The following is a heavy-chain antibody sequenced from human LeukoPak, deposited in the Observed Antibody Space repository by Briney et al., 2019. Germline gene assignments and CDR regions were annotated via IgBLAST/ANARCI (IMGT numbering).Heavy chain of an antibody. CDR1: GFIFSSFG. CDR3: AKGGVVIPPGYYYYYMDV. D-gene: IGHD3-3*01. J-gene: IGHJ6*03. V-gene: IGHV3-33*06. CDR2: IWHDGSYK. Sequence: GGSLRLSCAASGFIFSSFGMHWVRQAPGKGLEWVAVIWHDGSYKYYLDSVKGRFTISRDNAKNTLYLQMNSLRAEDTAVYYCAKGGVVIPPGYYYYYMDVWGKGTTVTVSS.